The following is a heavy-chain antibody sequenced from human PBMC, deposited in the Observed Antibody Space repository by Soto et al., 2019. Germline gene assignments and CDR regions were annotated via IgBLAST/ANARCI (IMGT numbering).Heavy chain of an antibody. CDR2: INHSGGT. Sequence: PSETLSLTCAVSGGSFSGYYWSWIRQSPGEGLEWIGDINHSGGTNYNPSLKSRVTISGDTYRSQIFLMLSSVTAADAAVFYCWRGFPRAGNFWNGYYYFDSWGLGTLVTVSS. J-gene: IGHJ4*02. CDR1: GGSFSGYY. CDR3: WRGFPRAGNFWNGYYYFDS. D-gene: IGHD3-3*01. V-gene: IGHV4-34*01.